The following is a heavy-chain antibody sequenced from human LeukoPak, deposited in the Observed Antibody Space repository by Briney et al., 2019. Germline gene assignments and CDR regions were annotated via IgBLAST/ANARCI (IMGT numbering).Heavy chain of an antibody. CDR2: VYYPGSP. D-gene: IGHD3-10*01. CDR3: ARSHFYGSGVDS. CDR1: GGSISAIPYY. J-gene: IGHJ5*01. V-gene: IGHV4-39*01. Sequence: PSETLSLTCTISGGSISAIPYYWGWIRQTPGKGMERIGSVYYPGSPYYSPSLKTRVTISVDTPKNQFSLKLSSVTAADTAVYFCARSHFYGSGVDSWGQGTLVTVSS.